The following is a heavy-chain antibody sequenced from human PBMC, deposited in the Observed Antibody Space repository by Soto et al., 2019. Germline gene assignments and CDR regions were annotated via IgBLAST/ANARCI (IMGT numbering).Heavy chain of an antibody. CDR1: GYSFTSYW. Sequence: PGESLKISCNGSGYSFTSYWIGWVRQMPGKGLEWMGIIYSGDSDTRYSPSFQGQVTISADKSISTAYLQWSSLKASDTAMYYCARRGRLGARYYYYGMDVWGQGTTVTVSS. D-gene: IGHD3-10*01. J-gene: IGHJ6*02. CDR3: ARRGRLGARYYYYGMDV. CDR2: IYSGDSDT. V-gene: IGHV5-51*01.